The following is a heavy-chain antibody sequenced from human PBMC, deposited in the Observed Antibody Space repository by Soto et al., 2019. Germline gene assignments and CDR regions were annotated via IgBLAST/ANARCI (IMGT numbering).Heavy chain of an antibody. Sequence: PTQTLSLTGAISGGNVSSNSAAWNWIRQSPSRGLEWLGRTYYRSKNYNDYSVSVKSRITIIPDTSKNQFSLTLSSVTAADTAVYYCARALGYTYGHLPIDYWGQGTPVTVSS. CDR3: ARALGYTYGHLPIDY. J-gene: IGHJ4*02. CDR2: TYYRSKNYN. V-gene: IGHV6-1*01. CDR1: GGNVSSNSAA. D-gene: IGHD6-13*01.